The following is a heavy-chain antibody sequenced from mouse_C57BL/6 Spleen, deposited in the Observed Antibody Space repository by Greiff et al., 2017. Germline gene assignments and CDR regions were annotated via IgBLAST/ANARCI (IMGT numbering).Heavy chain of an antibody. CDR3: ARGGDYDEAMDY. J-gene: IGHJ4*01. CDR2: IYPRSGNT. CDR1: GYTFTSYG. Sequence: QVQLQQSGAELARPGASVKLSCKASGYTFTSYGISWVKQRPGQGLEWIGEIYPRSGNTYYNEKFKGKATLTADKSSSTAYLELRSLTSEDSAVYFCARGGDYDEAMDYWGQGTSVTVSS. V-gene: IGHV1-81*01. D-gene: IGHD2-4*01.